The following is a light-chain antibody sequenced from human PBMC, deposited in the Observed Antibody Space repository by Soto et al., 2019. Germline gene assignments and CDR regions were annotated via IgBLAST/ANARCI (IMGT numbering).Light chain of an antibody. Sequence: EIVLTQSPGFLSLSPGERATLSCRASESVDSSFFAWYQQKPGQAPRLLIYGASKRATGIPDRFSGSGSGTDFTLPISRLEPEDFAAYSCQQYVSSATFGQGTKVEIK. CDR3: QQYVSSAT. J-gene: IGKJ1*01. CDR2: GAS. CDR1: ESVDSSF. V-gene: IGKV3-20*01.